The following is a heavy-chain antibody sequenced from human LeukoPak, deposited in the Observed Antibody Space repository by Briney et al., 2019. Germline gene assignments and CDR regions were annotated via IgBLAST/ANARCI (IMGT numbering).Heavy chain of an antibody. J-gene: IGHJ4*02. D-gene: IGHD6-13*01. CDR2: ISSSSYI. V-gene: IGHV3-21*01. CDR1: GFTFSSYS. CDR3: ARDEAAAGYYYFDY. Sequence: GGSLRLSCAASGFTFSSYSMNWIREAPGKGLEWVSSISSSSYIYYADSVKGRFTISRDNAKNSLYLQMNSLRAEDTAVYYCARDEAAAGYYYFDYWGQGTLVTVSS.